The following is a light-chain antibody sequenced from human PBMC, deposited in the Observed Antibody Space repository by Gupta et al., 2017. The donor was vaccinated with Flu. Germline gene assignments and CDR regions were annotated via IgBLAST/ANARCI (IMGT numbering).Light chain of an antibody. J-gene: IGKJ3*01. CDR1: QSISSY. V-gene: IGKV1-39*01. CDR3: HQSYSTPLFT. Sequence: DMPMTQSPSSLSASVVDRVTITCRASQSISSYLSWYQQKPGKAPKLLIYAASSWQSGVPSRFSGSGSGTDVSISINRRQPEDFATYYCHQSYSTPLFTCGHGTKVDIK. CDR2: AAS.